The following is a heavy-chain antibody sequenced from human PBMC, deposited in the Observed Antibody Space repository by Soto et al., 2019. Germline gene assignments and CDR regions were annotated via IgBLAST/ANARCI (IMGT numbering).Heavy chain of an antibody. Sequence: ASVKVSCKASGGTFSSYAISWVRQAPGQGLEWMGGIIPIFGTANYAQKFQGRVTITADESTSTAYMELSSLRSEDTAVYYCALTYYYDSSGYRPLLYYFDYWGQGTLVTVSS. CDR2: IIPIFGTA. V-gene: IGHV1-69*13. CDR1: GGTFSSYA. D-gene: IGHD3-22*01. CDR3: ALTYYYDSSGYRPLLYYFDY. J-gene: IGHJ4*02.